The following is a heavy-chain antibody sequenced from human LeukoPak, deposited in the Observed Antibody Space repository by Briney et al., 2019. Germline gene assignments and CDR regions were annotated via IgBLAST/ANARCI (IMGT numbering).Heavy chain of an antibody. CDR2: IRYEGSNK. J-gene: IGHJ3*02. CDR3: AXXTGDKXXSSWXXXDI. D-gene: IGHD6-6*01. CDR1: GFTFSSYG. Sequence: PGGSLRLSCAASGFTFSSYGMHWVRQAPGKGLEWVAFIRYEGSNKYYADSVKGRFTISRDNSKNTLYLQMNSLRAEDTAVYYCAXXTGDKXXSSWXXXDIWGQG. V-gene: IGHV3-30*02.